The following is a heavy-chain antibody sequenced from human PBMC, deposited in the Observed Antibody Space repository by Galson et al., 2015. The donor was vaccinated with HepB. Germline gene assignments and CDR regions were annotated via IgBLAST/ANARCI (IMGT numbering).Heavy chain of an antibody. V-gene: IGHV1-69*02. Sequence: SVKVSCKASGGTFSSYTISWVRQAPGQGLEWMGRIIPILGIANYAQKFQGRVTITADKSTSTAYMELSSLRSEDTAVYYCASFGGYEFDYFDYWGQGTLVTVSS. CDR2: IIPILGIA. J-gene: IGHJ4*02. CDR3: ASFGGYEFDYFDY. D-gene: IGHD5-12*01. CDR1: GGTFSSYT.